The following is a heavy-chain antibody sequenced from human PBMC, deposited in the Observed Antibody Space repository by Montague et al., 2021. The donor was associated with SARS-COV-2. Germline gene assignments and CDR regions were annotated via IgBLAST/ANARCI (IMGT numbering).Heavy chain of an antibody. Sequence: SETLSLTCSVSGGSISGYYWSWVRQAAGKRLEWIGRIFVGASTDYNPSLMSRFSLSVDKSKNQFSLKVTSVTAADTAFYYCASGMAGEGGWFDSWGHGMLVTVSS. CDR1: GGSISGYY. CDR2: IFVGAST. J-gene: IGHJ5*01. CDR3: ASGMAGEGGWFDS. V-gene: IGHV4-4*07. D-gene: IGHD1-1*01.